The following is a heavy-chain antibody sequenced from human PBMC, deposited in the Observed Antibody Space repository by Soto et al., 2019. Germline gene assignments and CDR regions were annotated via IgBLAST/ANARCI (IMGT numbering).Heavy chain of an antibody. V-gene: IGHV4-31*03. D-gene: IGHD6-13*01. CDR2: IYYSGST. CDR1: GGSISSGGYY. CDR3: ARDRVIAAAGTEGSYFDY. Sequence: PSETLSLTCTVSGGSISSGGYYWSWIRQHPGKGLEWIGYIYYSGSTYYNPSLKSRVTISVDTSKNQFSLKLTSVTAADTAVYYCARDRVIAAAGTEGSYFDYWGQGTLVTVSS. J-gene: IGHJ4*02.